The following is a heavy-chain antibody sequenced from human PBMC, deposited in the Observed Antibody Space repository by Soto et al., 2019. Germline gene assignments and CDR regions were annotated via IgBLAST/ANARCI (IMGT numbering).Heavy chain of an antibody. J-gene: IGHJ4*02. CDR2: IYYSGST. D-gene: IGHD3-22*01. CDR1: GGSISSSSYY. Sequence: SETLSLTCTVSGGSISSSSYYWGWIRQPPGKGLEWIGSIYYSGSTYYNPSLKSRVTISVDTSKNQFSLKLSSVTAADTAVYYCARGDLYYDSSGYYLFDYWGQGTLVTVSS. V-gene: IGHV4-39*01. CDR3: ARGDLYYDSSGYYLFDY.